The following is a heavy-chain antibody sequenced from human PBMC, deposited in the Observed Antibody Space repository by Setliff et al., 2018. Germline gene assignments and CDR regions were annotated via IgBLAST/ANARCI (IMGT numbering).Heavy chain of an antibody. D-gene: IGHD6-19*01. V-gene: IGHV4-4*07. Sequence: PSETLSLTCTVSGGAISSYYWSWIRQPAGQGLEWIGHIYIGWSANYNPSLKSRVNMSIDTSKNQFSLKLNSVTAADMAVYYCAREQWLDPPGYYYMDVWAKGTTVTVSS. CDR3: AREQWLDPPGYYYMDV. CDR1: GGAISSYY. J-gene: IGHJ6*03. CDR2: IYIGWSA.